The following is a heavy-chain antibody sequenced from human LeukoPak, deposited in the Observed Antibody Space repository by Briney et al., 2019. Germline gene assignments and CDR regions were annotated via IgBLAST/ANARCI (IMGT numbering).Heavy chain of an antibody. CDR3: ARGVYSSGWNSGPFNY. J-gene: IGHJ4*02. D-gene: IGHD6-19*01. Sequence: SETLSLTCDVYGGSFSGYFWTWIRQPPGKGLEWIGEMNHSGSTNYNRSLKSRVTMSLDTSKSQFSLKLSSVTAADTAVYYCARGVYSSGWNSGPFNYWGQGTLVTVSP. CDR2: MNHSGST. CDR1: GGSFSGYF. V-gene: IGHV4-34*01.